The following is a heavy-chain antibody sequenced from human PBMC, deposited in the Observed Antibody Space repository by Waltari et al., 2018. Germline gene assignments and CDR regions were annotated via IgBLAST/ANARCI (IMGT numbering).Heavy chain of an antibody. D-gene: IGHD6-25*01. V-gene: IGHV3-74*01. Sequence: EVQLVESGGGLVQPGGFLRLSCAASGFTFSSYWMHWVRQAPGKGLVWVSRISSDGSSPNYADSVKGRFTISRDNAENILTLQMNSLRTEDTAVYYCAREGSGWGDAFDVWGQGTMVTVSS. J-gene: IGHJ3*01. CDR2: ISSDGSSP. CDR1: GFTFSSYW. CDR3: AREGSGWGDAFDV.